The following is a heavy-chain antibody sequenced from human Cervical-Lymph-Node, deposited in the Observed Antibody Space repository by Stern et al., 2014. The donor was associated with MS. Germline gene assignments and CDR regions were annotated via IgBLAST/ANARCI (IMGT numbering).Heavy chain of an antibody. D-gene: IGHD3-16*01. CDR1: GDTFTRNT. J-gene: IGHJ3*02. V-gene: IGHV1-46*01. CDR3: AMKSRSEGGHAFDI. CDR2: INPSGDST. Sequence: QMQLVQSGAEVKKPGASVKVSCKASGDTFTRNTIHWVRQAPGQGLEWMGQINPSGDSTTDAQKFQGRDTMTRDTSTSTVYMELRSLRSEDTAVYYCAMKSRSEGGHAFDIWGQGTTVTVSS.